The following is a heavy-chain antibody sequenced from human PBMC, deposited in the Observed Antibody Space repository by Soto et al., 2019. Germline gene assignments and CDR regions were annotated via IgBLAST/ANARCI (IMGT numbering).Heavy chain of an antibody. J-gene: IGHJ6*02. CDR2: IDTDGTTT. D-gene: IGHD3-10*01. CDR3: ARALVRGLMDV. V-gene: IGHV3-74*01. CDR1: GFTFSNYL. Sequence: LRLSCAASGFTFSNYLMHWVRQVPGKGLVWVSRIDTDGTTTYYADSVEGRFTISRDNSKNMLYLQMNSLRAEDTAVYYCARALVRGLMDVWGQGTTVTVSS.